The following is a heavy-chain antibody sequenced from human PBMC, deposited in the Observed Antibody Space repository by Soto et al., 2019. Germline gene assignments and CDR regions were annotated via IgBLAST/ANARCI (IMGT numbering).Heavy chain of an antibody. D-gene: IGHD1-26*01. V-gene: IGHV1-2*04. J-gene: IGHJ6*02. CDR3: ASEALSGGIVGATPNYYYYGMDV. Sequence: ASVKVSCKASGYTFTGYYMHWVRQAPGQGLEWMGWINPNSGGTNYAQKFQGWVTMTRDTSISTAYMELSRLRSDDTAVYYSASEALSGGIVGATPNYYYYGMDVWGQGTTVTVSS. CDR1: GYTFTGYY. CDR2: INPNSGGT.